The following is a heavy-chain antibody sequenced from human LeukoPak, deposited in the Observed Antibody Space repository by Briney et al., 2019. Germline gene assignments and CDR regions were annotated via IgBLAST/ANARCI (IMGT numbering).Heavy chain of an antibody. Sequence: GGSLRLSCAASGFTVSSNYMTWIRQAPGERLEWVSIVYSGGDTYYADSVKGRFTMSRDNSKNMLYLQMNSLRAEDTAVYYCARVEIPWSFDYWGQGTLVTISS. J-gene: IGHJ4*02. V-gene: IGHV3-53*01. D-gene: IGHD2-21*01. CDR3: ARVEIPWSFDY. CDR2: VYSGGDT. CDR1: GFTVSSNY.